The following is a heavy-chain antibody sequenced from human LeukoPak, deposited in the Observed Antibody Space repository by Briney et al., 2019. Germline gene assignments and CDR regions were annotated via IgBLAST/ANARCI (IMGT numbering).Heavy chain of an antibody. D-gene: IGHD2-2*01. CDR2: MNPNSGNT. V-gene: IGHV1-8*01. J-gene: IGHJ4*02. Sequence: ASVKVSCKASGYTFTSYDINWVRQATGQGLEWMGWMNPNSGNTGYAQKFQGRVTMTRNTSISTAYMELSSLRSEDTAVYYCARYCSSTNCEDYWGQGTLVTVSS. CDR3: ARYCSSTNCEDY. CDR1: GYTFTSYD.